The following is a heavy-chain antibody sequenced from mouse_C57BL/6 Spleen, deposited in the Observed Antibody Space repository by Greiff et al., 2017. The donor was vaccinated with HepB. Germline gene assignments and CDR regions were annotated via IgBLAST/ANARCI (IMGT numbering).Heavy chain of an antibody. CDR2: INPSSGYT. V-gene: IGHV1-7*01. J-gene: IGHJ4*01. D-gene: IGHD2-5*01. CDR1: GYTFTSYW. CDR3: ARSAYYSNYEGYYYAMDY. Sequence: QVQLQQSGAELAKPGASVKLSCKASGYTFTSYWMHWVKQRPGQGLEWIGYINPSSGYTKYNQKFKDKATLTADKSSSTAYMQPSSLTYEDSAVYYCARSAYYSNYEGYYYAMDYWGQGTSVTVSS.